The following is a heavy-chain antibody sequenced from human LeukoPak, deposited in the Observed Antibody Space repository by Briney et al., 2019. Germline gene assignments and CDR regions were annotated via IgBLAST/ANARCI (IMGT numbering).Heavy chain of an antibody. Sequence: GGSLRLSCAASGFTFSSYGMHWVRQAPGKGLEWVAFIRYDGSNKYYADSVKGRFTISRDNSKNTLYLQMNSLRAEDTAVYYCAKDKLDYGNYVGYYYMDVWGKGTTVTVSS. D-gene: IGHD4-11*01. CDR2: IRYDGSNK. CDR3: AKDKLDYGNYVGYYYMDV. V-gene: IGHV3-30*02. J-gene: IGHJ6*03. CDR1: GFTFSSYG.